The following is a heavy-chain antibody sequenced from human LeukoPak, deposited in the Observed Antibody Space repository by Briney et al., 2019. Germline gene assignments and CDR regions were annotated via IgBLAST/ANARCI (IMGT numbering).Heavy chain of an antibody. Sequence: PSETLSLTCTVSGGSISSGSYYWSWIRQPAGKGLEWIGHIYTSGSTNYNPSLKSRVTISVDTSNNQFSLKLSSVTAADTAVYYCARDNPARGYGDYVDYYYYYMDVWGKGTTVTVSS. D-gene: IGHD4-17*01. CDR2: IYTSGST. J-gene: IGHJ6*03. CDR3: ARDNPARGYGDYVDYYYYYMDV. V-gene: IGHV4-61*09. CDR1: GGSISSGSYY.